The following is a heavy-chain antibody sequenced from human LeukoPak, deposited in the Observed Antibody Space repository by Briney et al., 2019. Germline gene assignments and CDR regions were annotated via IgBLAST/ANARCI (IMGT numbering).Heavy chain of an antibody. D-gene: IGHD1-26*01. J-gene: IGHJ5*02. CDR2: INPNSGGT. CDR1: GYTFTGYY. CDR3: ARARKIVGASNWFDP. V-gene: IGHV1-2*02. Sequence: ASVKVSCKASGYTFTGYYMHWVRQAPGQGLEWMGWINPNSGGTNYAQKFQGRVTMTRDTSISTAYMELSRLRSDDTAVYYCARARKIVGASNWFDPWGQGTLVTVSS.